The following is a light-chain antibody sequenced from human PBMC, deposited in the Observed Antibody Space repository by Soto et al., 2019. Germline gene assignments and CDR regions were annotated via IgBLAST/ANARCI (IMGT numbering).Light chain of an antibody. V-gene: IGKV3-11*01. J-gene: IGKJ1*01. CDR1: QSVSSY. Sequence: EIVLTQSPATLSLSPGERATLSCRASQSVSSYLAWYQQKPGQAPRLLIYDASNRATGIPARFSGSGSGTDFTPPISNLEPEDFAVYFCQQRSNWPPWTFGHGTKVELK. CDR2: DAS. CDR3: QQRSNWPPWT.